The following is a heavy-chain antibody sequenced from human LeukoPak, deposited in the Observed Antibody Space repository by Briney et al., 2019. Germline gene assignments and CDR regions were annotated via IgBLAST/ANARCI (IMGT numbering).Heavy chain of an antibody. V-gene: IGHV4-59*12. CDR1: GGSLSSYY. CDR3: ARVSILSGYFDY. D-gene: IGHD3-10*01. CDR2: IYYSGST. Sequence: PSETLSLTCTVSGGSLSSYYWSWIRQPPGKGLEWIGYIYYSGSTNYNPSLKSRVTISVDRSKNQFSLKLSSVTAADTAVYYCARVSILSGYFDYWGQGTLVTVSS. J-gene: IGHJ4*02.